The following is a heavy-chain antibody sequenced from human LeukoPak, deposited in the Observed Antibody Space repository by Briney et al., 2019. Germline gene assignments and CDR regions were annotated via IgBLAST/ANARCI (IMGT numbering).Heavy chain of an antibody. V-gene: IGHV4-59*01. J-gene: IGHJ4*02. CDR2: IYYSGNT. Sequence: SQTLSLTCTVSGGSISTYYWSWIRQPPGKGLEWIGYIYYSGNTNYNPSLKSRVTISVDTSKNQFSLNLSSVTAADTAVYYCARAPGGNPTTHYFDYWGQGTLVTVSS. CDR3: ARAPGGNPTTHYFDY. D-gene: IGHD1-14*01. CDR1: GGSISTYY.